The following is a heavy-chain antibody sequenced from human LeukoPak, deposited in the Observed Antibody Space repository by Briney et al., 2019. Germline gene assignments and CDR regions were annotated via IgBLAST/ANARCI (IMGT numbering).Heavy chain of an antibody. CDR3: ARDLGFLEWLLYNY. V-gene: IGHV1-2*02. CDR2: INPNSGGT. CDR1: GYTFTGCY. J-gene: IGHJ4*02. Sequence: ASVKVSCKASGYTFTGCYMHWVRQAPGQGLEWMGWINPNSGGTNYAQKFQGRVTMTRDTSISTAYMELSKLRSDDTAVYYCARDLGFLEWLLYNYWGQGTLVTVSS. D-gene: IGHD3-3*01.